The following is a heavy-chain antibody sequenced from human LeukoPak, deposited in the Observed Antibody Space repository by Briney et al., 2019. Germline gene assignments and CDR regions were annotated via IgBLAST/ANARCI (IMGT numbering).Heavy chain of an antibody. CDR3: ARVDYGDYGFDY. CDR2: IYSGGST. D-gene: IGHD4-17*01. J-gene: IGHJ4*02. CDR1: GFTFTRYW. Sequence: PGGSLRLSCAASGFTFTRYWMHWVRQVPGKGLVWVSVIYSGGSTYYADSVKGRFTISRDNSKNTLYLQMNSLRAEDTAVYYCARVDYGDYGFDYWGQGTLVTVSS. V-gene: IGHV3-66*01.